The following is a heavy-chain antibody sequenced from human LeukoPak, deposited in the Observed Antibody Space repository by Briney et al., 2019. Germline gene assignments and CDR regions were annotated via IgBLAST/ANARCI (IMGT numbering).Heavy chain of an antibody. CDR3: ARDAGYCSGGSCYPGQFDY. J-gene: IGHJ4*02. V-gene: IGHV3-33*01. Sequence: GQSRTLACVAAGFSFSSYGTHWVRQAAGKGLEWVGAIRSDGSNKYYADSVKGRFTISRDNSKNTLYLQMNSLRAEDTAVYYCARDAGYCSGGSCYPGQFDYWGQGTLVTVSS. D-gene: IGHD2-15*01. CDR1: GFSFSSYG. CDR2: IRSDGSNK.